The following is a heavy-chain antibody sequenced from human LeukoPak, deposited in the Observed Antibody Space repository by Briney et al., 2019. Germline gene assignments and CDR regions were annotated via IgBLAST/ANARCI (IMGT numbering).Heavy chain of an antibody. D-gene: IGHD1-1*01. CDR3: ARHMETPQNDAFDI. V-gene: IGHV5-10-1*01. Sequence: GESLKISCKGSGYSFTSYWISWVRQMPGKGLEWMGRIDPSDSYTNYSPSLQGHVTISADKSISTAYLQWSSLKASDTAMYYCARHMETPQNDAFDIWGQGTMVTASS. J-gene: IGHJ3*02. CDR1: GYSFTSYW. CDR2: IDPSDSYT.